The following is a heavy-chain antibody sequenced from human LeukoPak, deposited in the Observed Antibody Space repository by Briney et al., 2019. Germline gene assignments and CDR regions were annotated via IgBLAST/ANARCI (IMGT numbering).Heavy chain of an antibody. CDR1: GFTFSSYV. CDR2: ISYDGSNK. CDR3: AKAFRIVGIGNPDDAFDV. V-gene: IGHV3-30*04. Sequence: GRSLRLSCAASGFTFSSYVMHWVRQAPGKGLEWVAVISYDGSNKYYADSVKGRFTISRDNSKNTLYLQLNSLRAEDSGIYYCAKAFRIVGIGNPDDAFDVWGQGTVVTVS. J-gene: IGHJ3*01. D-gene: IGHD1-26*01.